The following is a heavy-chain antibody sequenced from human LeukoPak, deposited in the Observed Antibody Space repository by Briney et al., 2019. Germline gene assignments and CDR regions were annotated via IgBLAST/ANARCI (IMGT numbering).Heavy chain of an antibody. D-gene: IGHD2-15*01. CDR1: GFTFSSSE. CDR3: AREKDSTRDAFAI. Sequence: GGSLRLSSAVSGFTFSSSEMNWVRQAPGKGLEWVAYISRSGNTIYYADSVKGRFTISRDNAENSLFLRMNSLGAEDTAVYYCAREKDSTRDAFAIWGQGTMVTVSS. V-gene: IGHV3-48*03. CDR2: ISRSGNTI. J-gene: IGHJ3*02.